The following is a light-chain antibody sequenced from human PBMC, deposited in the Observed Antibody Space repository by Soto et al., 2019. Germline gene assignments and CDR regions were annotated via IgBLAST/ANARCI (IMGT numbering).Light chain of an antibody. J-gene: IGKJ1*01. V-gene: IGKV1-5*03. CDR1: RTISSL. CDR3: QQTGSAPWT. Sequence: DIQMTQSPSTLSGSVGDRVTITCGASRTISSLLAWYQQKPGKAPKLLIYKASTLKSGVPSRFSGSGSGTEFTLTISSLQPEDFALYFCQQTGSAPWTFGQGTKADI. CDR2: KAS.